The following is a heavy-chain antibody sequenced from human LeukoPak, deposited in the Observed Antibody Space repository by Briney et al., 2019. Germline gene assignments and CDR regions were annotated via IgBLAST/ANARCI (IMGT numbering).Heavy chain of an antibody. CDR1: GFTFSSYW. J-gene: IGHJ5*02. V-gene: IGHV3-7*01. Sequence: GGSLRPFCAASGFTFSSYWMSWVRQAPGKGLEWVANIKQDGSEKYYVDSVKGRFTVSRDNAKNSLYLQMNSLRVEDTALYYCASRSINWYKGNNWFDPWGQGTLVTVSS. CDR3: ASRSINWYKGNNWFDP. D-gene: IGHD6-13*01. CDR2: IKQDGSEK.